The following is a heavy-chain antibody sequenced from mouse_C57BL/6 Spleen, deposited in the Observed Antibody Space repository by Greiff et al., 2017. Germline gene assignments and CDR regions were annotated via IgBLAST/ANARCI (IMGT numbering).Heavy chain of an antibody. CDR2: IYPGSGST. D-gene: IGHD1-1*01. Sequence: VQLQQPGAELVKPGASVKMSCKASGYTFTSYWITWVKQRPGQGLAWIGDIYPGSGSTNYNEKFKSKATLTVDTSSSTSYMQLSSLTSEDSAVYSCARDGTFIPAYWGQGTTLTVSS. CDR1: GYTFTSYW. CDR3: ARDGTFIPAY. J-gene: IGHJ2*01. V-gene: IGHV1-55*01.